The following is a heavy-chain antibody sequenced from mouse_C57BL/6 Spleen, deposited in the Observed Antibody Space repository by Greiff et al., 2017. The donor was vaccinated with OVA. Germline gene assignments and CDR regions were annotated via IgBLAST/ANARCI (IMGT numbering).Heavy chain of an antibody. Sequence: EVNVVESGGGLVKPGGSLKLSCAASGFTFSDYGMHWVRQAPEKGLEWVAYISSGSSTIYYADTVKGRFTISRDNAKNTLFLQMTSLRSEDTAMYYCARNGNYPWFAYWGQGTLVTVSA. CDR2: ISSGSSTI. CDR1: GFTFSDYG. CDR3: ARNGNYPWFAY. V-gene: IGHV5-17*01. J-gene: IGHJ3*01. D-gene: IGHD2-1*01.